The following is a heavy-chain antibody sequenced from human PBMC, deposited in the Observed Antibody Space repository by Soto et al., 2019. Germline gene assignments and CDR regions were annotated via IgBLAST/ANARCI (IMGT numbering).Heavy chain of an antibody. CDR3: TTDVPPYDYIWGSYRRDAFDI. CDR1: GFTFSNAW. Sequence: GGSLRLSCAASGFTFSNAWMSWVRQAPGKGLEWVGRIKSKTDGGTTDYAAPVKGRFTISRDDSKNTLYLQMNSLKTEDTAVYYCTTDVPPYDYIWGSYRRDAFDIWGQGTMVTVSS. V-gene: IGHV3-15*01. J-gene: IGHJ3*02. D-gene: IGHD3-16*02. CDR2: IKSKTDGGTT.